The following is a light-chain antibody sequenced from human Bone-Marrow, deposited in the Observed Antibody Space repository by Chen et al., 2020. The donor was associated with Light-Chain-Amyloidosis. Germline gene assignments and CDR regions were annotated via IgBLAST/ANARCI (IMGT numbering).Light chain of an antibody. J-gene: IGLJ1*01. Sequence: QSALTQPASVSGSPGQSITISCTGTSSDVGGDNHVSWYQQHPDKAPKLMIYEVTNRPSWVPDRVSGYTTDHTASMTIAGLQTEDEADYFCSSYTITNTLVFGSGTRVTVL. V-gene: IGLV2-14*01. CDR2: EVT. CDR1: SSDVGGDNH. CDR3: SSYTITNTLV.